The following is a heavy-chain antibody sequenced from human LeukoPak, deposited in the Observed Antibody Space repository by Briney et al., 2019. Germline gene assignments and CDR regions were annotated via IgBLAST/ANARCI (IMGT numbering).Heavy chain of an antibody. CDR1: GGSITRDY. V-gene: IGHV4-4*07. CDR2: IYTSGST. D-gene: IGHD6-19*01. CDR3: ARDIAVAGTGTFDI. Sequence: SETLSLTCTVSGGSITRDYRSWIRQPAGKGLEWIGRIYTSGSTNHNPTPKSRVTMSVDTSKNHLSLKLSSVTAADTAVYYCARDIAVAGTGTFDIWGQGILVTVPS. J-gene: IGHJ3*02.